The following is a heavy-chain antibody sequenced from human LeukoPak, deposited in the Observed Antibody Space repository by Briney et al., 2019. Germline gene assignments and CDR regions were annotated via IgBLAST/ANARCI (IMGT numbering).Heavy chain of an antibody. CDR3: GRGYGEWSRGRYYHHYMDV. Sequence: SETLSLTCAVYGGSFSGYYWNWMRQPPGKGRVGRGEINHSGSTKYNPSLKGRVTISVDTSKKQCSLKRRPMTGADTAGFYCGRGYGEWSRGRYYHHYMDVWGKGTTVDVPS. D-gene: IGHD2-8*01. CDR2: INHSGST. CDR1: GGSFSGYY. J-gene: IGHJ6*03. V-gene: IGHV4-34*01.